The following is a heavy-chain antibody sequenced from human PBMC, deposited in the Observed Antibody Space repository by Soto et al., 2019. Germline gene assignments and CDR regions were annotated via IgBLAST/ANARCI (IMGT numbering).Heavy chain of an antibody. J-gene: IGHJ6*02. CDR3: ARQGFGPLHGLVDV. CDR2: VHHSWGS. CDR1: GGSISSYY. V-gene: IGHV4-59*08. Sequence: QVQLQESGPGLVKPSETLSLSCTVSGGSISSYYWSWFRQSPGTRMEWIGYVHHSWGSSYNPSLQIRVATSLDTSKSQFSLTVTSVTATDTAVYYCARQGFGPLHGLVDVWGQGTTVTVSS. D-gene: IGHD3-10*01.